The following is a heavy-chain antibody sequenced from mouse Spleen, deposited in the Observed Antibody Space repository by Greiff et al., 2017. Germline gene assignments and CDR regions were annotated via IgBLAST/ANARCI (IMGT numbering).Heavy chain of an antibody. CDR1: GFTFSSYT. V-gene: IGHV5-6-4*01. CDR2: ISSGGSYT. Sequence: EVKLVESGGGLVKPGGSLKLSCAASGFTFSSYTMSWVRQTPEKRLEWVATISSGGSYTYYPDSVKGRFTISRDNAKNTLYLQMSSLKSEDTAMYYCTRDRGWAGDYWGQGTTLTVSS. D-gene: IGHD3-2*02. J-gene: IGHJ2*01. CDR3: TRDRGWAGDY.